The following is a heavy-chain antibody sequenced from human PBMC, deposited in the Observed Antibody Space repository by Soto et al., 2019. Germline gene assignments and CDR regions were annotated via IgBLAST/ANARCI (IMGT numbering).Heavy chain of an antibody. CDR2: ISGSGGST. J-gene: IGHJ1*01. V-gene: IGHV3-23*01. CDR1: GFTFSSYA. CDR3: AKVPTYYYDSSGYTEYFQH. Sequence: SLRLSCAASGFTFSSYAMSWVRQAPGKGLEWVSAISGSGGSTYYADSVKGRFTISRDNSKNTLYLQMNSLRAEDTAVYYCAKVPTYYYDSSGYTEYFQHWGQGTLVTVSS. D-gene: IGHD3-22*01.